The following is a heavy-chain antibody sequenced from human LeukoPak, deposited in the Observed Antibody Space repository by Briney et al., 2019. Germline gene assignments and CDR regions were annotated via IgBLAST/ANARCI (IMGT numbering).Heavy chain of an antibody. D-gene: IGHD6-19*01. CDR3: ANIAVAGTHY. Sequence: ASVKVSCKASGGTFSSYAISWVRQAPGQGREWMGRIIPILGIANYAQKFQGRVTITADKSTSTAYMELSSLRSEDTAVYYCANIAVAGTHYWGQGTLVTVSS. CDR2: IIPILGIA. V-gene: IGHV1-69*04. CDR1: GGTFSSYA. J-gene: IGHJ4*02.